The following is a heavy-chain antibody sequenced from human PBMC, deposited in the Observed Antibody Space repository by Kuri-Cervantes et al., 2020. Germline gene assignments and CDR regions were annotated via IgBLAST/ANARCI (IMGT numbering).Heavy chain of an antibody. D-gene: IGHD3-10*01. CDR1: GFTFSSYW. J-gene: IGHJ4*02. V-gene: IGHV3-74*01. CDR3: AKDKDYYGSGAIDY. CDR2: MNSDGSNI. Sequence: GESLKISCAASGFTFSSYWMHWVRQPPGKGLIWISGMNSDGSNIKYADSVKGRFTISRDNSKNTLYLQMNSLRAEDTAVYYCAKDKDYYGSGAIDYWGQGTLVTVSS.